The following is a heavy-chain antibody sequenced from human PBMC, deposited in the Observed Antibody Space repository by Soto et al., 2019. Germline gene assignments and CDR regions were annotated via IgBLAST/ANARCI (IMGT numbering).Heavy chain of an antibody. CDR1: GFTFSSYW. CDR2: IKQDGSGK. D-gene: IGHD2-2*01. Sequence: EVQLVESGGGLVQPGGSLRLSCAASGFTFSSYWMSWVRQAPGKGLEWVANIKQDGSGKYYVDSVKGRFTISRDNAKNALYLQMNRLRAEDTAVYYCARSLIVVVPAAIFYYYGMDVWGQGTTVTVSS. V-gene: IGHV3-7*01. J-gene: IGHJ6*02. CDR3: ARSLIVVVPAAIFYYYGMDV.